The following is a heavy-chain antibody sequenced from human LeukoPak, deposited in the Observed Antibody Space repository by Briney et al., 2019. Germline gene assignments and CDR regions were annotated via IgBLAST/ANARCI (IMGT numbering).Heavy chain of an antibody. CDR1: GFTFSVYG. J-gene: IGHJ6*02. Sequence: GRSLRLSCAASGFTFSVYGIHWVRQAPGKGLEWVAVISYDGSNKYYADSVKGRFTISRDNSKNTLYLQMNSLRAEDTAVYYCARPKVPAAIPRYGMDVWGQGTTVTVSS. V-gene: IGHV3-30*03. CDR2: ISYDGSNK. D-gene: IGHD2-2*02. CDR3: ARPKVPAAIPRYGMDV.